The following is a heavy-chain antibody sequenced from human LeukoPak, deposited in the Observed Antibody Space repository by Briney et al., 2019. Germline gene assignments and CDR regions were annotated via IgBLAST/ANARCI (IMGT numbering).Heavy chain of an antibody. V-gene: IGHV3-7*01. CDR3: ARVGVFSSSWLLH. D-gene: IGHD6-13*01. J-gene: IGHJ4*02. Sequence: GGSLRLSCAASGFTFSSYWMSWVRQAPGKGLEWVANIKQDGSEKYYVDSVKGRFTISRDNAKNSLYLQMNSLRAEDTAVYYCARVGVFSSSWLLHWGQGTLVTVSS. CDR1: GFTFSSYW. CDR2: IKQDGSEK.